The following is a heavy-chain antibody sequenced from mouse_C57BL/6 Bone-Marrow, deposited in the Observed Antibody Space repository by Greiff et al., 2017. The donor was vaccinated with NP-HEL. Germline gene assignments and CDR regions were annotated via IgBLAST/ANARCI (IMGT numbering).Heavy chain of an antibody. CDR2: IYPGGGYT. V-gene: IGHV1-63*01. J-gene: IGHJ1*03. D-gene: IGHD2-2*01. CDR3: ASIYYGYDGYFDV. Sequence: VKLQESGAELVRPGTSVKMSCKASGYTFTNYWIGWAKQRPGHGLEWIGDIYPGGGYTNYNEKFKGKATLTADKSSSTAYMQFSSLTSEDSAIYYCASIYYGYDGYFDVWGTGTTVTVSS. CDR1: GYTFTNYW.